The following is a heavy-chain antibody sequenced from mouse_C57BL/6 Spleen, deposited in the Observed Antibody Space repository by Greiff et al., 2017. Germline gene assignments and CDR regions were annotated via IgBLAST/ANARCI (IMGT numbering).Heavy chain of an antibody. CDR1: GYTFTDYE. Sequence: QVQLQQSGAELVRPGASVTLSCKASGYTFTDYEMHWVKQTPVHGLEWIGAIDPETGGTAYNQKFKGKAILTADKSSSTAYMDLRSLTSEDSAVYYCTTSGTLAYWGQGTLVTVSA. V-gene: IGHV1-15*01. J-gene: IGHJ3*01. CDR2: IDPETGGT. CDR3: TTSGTLAY. D-gene: IGHD4-1*01.